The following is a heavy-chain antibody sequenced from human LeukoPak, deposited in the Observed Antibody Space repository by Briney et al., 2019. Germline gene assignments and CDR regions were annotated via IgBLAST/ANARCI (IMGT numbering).Heavy chain of an antibody. V-gene: IGHV4-38-2*01. D-gene: IGHD5-18*01. CDR2: IYHSGCT. Sequence: SETLSLTCAVSGYPISSGYYWGWIRHPPGTGLDWIGSIYHSGCTYYNPSLKSRVTISVDTSKNQFSLKLSSVTAADTAVYYCARSNYGYPDYWGQGTLVTVSS. J-gene: IGHJ4*02. CDR3: ARSNYGYPDY. CDR1: GYPISSGYY.